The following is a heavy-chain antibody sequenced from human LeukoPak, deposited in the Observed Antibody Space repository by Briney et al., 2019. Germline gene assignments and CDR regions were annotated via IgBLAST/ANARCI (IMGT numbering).Heavy chain of an antibody. Sequence: ASVKVSCKASGYTFTGYGISWVRRAPGQGLEWMGWISAYNGNTNYAQKLQGRVTMTTDTSTSTAYMELRSLRSDDTAVYYCARDYCSSTSCYYGVGPYYYYGMDVWGQGTTVTVSS. D-gene: IGHD2-2*01. J-gene: IGHJ6*02. CDR1: GYTFTGYG. CDR2: ISAYNGNT. CDR3: ARDYCSSTSCYYGVGPYYYYGMDV. V-gene: IGHV1-18*01.